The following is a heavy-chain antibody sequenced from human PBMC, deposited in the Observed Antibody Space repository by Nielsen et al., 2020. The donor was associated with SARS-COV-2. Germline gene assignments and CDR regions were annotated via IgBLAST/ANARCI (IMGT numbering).Heavy chain of an antibody. CDR2: ISTSSRTI. J-gene: IGHJ6*02. V-gene: IGHV3-48*01. Sequence: VRQAPGKGLDWVSYISTSSRTIYYADSVKGRFTISRDNAKNSLYLQMNSLRAEDTAVYYCARDSSGWYALTTYYYYGMDVWGQGTTVTVSS. CDR3: ARDSSGWYALTTYYYYGMDV. D-gene: IGHD6-19*01.